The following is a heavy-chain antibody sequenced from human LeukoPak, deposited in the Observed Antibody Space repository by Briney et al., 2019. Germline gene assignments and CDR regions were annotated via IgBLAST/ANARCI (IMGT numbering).Heavy chain of an antibody. CDR2: IYSGGNT. V-gene: IGHV3-53*01. CDR1: GFTVSSNS. CDR3: ARRAGEYSHPYDY. Sequence: GGSLRLSCTVSGFTVSSNSWSWVRQAPGKGLEWVSFIYSGGNTHYSDSVKGRFTISRDNSKNTLYPQMNSLGAEDTAIYYCARRAGEYSHPYDYWGQGTLVTVSS. J-gene: IGHJ4*02. D-gene: IGHD2-15*01.